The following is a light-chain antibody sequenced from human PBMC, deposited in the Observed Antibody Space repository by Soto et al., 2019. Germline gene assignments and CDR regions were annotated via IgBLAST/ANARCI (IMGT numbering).Light chain of an antibody. J-gene: IGLJ2*01. CDR3: QSYDSSLSGFVV. CDR2: GNS. Sequence: QSVLTQPPSVSGAPGQRVTISCTGSSSNIGAGYDGHWYKQLPGTAPKLLIYGNSNRPSGVPDRFSGSKSGTSASLAITGLQAEDEADYYCQSYDSSLSGFVVFGGGTQLTVL. V-gene: IGLV1-40*01. CDR1: SSNIGAGYD.